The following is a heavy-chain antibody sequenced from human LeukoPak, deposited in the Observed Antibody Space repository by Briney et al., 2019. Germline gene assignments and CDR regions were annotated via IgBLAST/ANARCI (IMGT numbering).Heavy chain of an antibody. Sequence: LPGGSLRLSCAASGFTFSSYAMSWVRQAPGKGLEWVSAISGSGGSTYYADSVKGRFTISRDNSKNTLYLQMNSLRAEDTAVYYCACYDSSGSYFDYWGQGTLVPVSS. CDR1: GFTFSSYA. J-gene: IGHJ4*02. CDR2: ISGSGGST. D-gene: IGHD3-22*01. V-gene: IGHV3-23*01. CDR3: ACYDSSGSYFDY.